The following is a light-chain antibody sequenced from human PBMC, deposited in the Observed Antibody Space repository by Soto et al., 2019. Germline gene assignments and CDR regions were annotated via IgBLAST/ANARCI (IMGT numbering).Light chain of an antibody. CDR1: QGIRSY. V-gene: IGKV1-8*01. Sequence: AIRMTQSPSSFSASTGDRVTITCRASQGIRSYLAWYQQKPGKAPKLLIYAASTLQSGVPSRFSGSGSGTDFTITISCLKSEDFATYFCQQYYSYPRTFGQGTKVEIK. J-gene: IGKJ1*01. CDR2: AAS. CDR3: QQYYSYPRT.